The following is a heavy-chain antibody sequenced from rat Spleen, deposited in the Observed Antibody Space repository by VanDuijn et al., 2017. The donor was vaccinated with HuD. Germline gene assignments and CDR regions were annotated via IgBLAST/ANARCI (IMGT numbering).Heavy chain of an antibody. CDR3: ARGETTGDY. V-gene: IGHV5-22*01. CDR1: GFTFSYYG. D-gene: IGHD1-10*01. CDR2: ISYEGSRT. J-gene: IGHJ2*01. Sequence: EVQLVESGGGLVQPGRSLKLSCAASGFTFSYYGMAWVRQAPKKGLEWVASISYEGSRTYYGDSVKGRFTISRNNAKNTQYLQMDSLRSEDTATYYCARGETTGDYWGQGVMVTVSS.